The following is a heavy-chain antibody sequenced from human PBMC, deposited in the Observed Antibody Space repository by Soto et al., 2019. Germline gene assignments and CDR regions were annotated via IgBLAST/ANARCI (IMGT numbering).Heavy chain of an antibody. V-gene: IGHV1-18*01. J-gene: IGHJ4*02. Sequence: QVQLAQSGPEVKKPWTSVKVSCRASGYTFTKYGITLVRQAPGQGLERMGWISAHNGNTNYARNFEERVAMNIDTSTTTADMEFRNLRSDDTAVYYCIRAFFGISESQDPSLIKEYWGQGTLVTVSS. CDR1: GYTFTKYG. CDR3: IRAFFGISESQDPSLIKEY. D-gene: IGHD3-16*02. CDR2: ISAHNGNT.